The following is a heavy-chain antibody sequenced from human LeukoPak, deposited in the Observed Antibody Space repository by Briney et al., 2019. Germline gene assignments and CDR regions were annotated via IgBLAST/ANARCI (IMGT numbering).Heavy chain of an antibody. CDR1: GGSISSYY. Sequence: KPSETLSLTCTVSGGSISSYYWSWIRQPPGKGLEWIGYIYYSGSTNYNPSLKSRVTISVDTSKNQFSLKLSSVTAADTAVYYCARVGEQLRLDYWGQGTLVTVSS. D-gene: IGHD6-6*01. CDR3: ARVGEQLRLDY. CDR2: IYYSGST. J-gene: IGHJ4*02. V-gene: IGHV4-59*01.